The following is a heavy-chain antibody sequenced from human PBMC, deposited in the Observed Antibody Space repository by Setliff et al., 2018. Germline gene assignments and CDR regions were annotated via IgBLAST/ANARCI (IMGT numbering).Heavy chain of an antibody. CDR3: ATRTFAVVPASAFDHHYFYGMDV. Sequence: SETLSLTCTVSGGSISSDDNYWSWIRLPPGKGLEWIGYIHNSGTAYYNPSLRSRLTISVDTSKNQFSLKLNSVTAADTAVYYCATRTFAVVPASAFDHHYFYGMDVWGRGTTVTVSS. J-gene: IGHJ6*02. CDR2: IHNSGTA. CDR1: GGSISSDDNY. V-gene: IGHV4-30-4*08. D-gene: IGHD2-21*01.